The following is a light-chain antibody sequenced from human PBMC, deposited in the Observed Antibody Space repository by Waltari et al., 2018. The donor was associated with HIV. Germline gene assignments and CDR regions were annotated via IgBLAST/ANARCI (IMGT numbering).Light chain of an antibody. Sequence: DIHLTQFPSSLSASVGDRVNITCRASENIYTYLHWYQEKPGKAPKILIHGASKLQNGVPTRFSGGGYGTEFTLTNDNLRPDDFATYFCQQSYNTVVFTFGQGT. V-gene: IGKV1-39*01. J-gene: IGKJ2*01. CDR3: QQSYNTVVFT. CDR1: ENIYTY. CDR2: GAS.